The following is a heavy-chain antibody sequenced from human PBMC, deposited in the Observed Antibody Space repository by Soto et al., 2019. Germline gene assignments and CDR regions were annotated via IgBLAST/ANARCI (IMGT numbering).Heavy chain of an antibody. CDR3: ARQAVYYDSSGYLDY. V-gene: IGHV4-59*01. CDR1: GGSISSYY. Sequence: SETLSLTCTVSGGSISSYYWTWIRQPPGKGLEWIGYIYSRGNTNYSPSLKSRVTISVDTSTNQFSLKLSSVSAADTAVYYCARQAVYYDSSGYLDYWGQGTLVTVSS. CDR2: IYSRGNT. D-gene: IGHD3-22*01. J-gene: IGHJ4*02.